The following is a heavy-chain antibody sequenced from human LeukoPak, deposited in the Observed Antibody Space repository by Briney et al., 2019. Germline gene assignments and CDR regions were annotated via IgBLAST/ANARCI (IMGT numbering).Heavy chain of an antibody. J-gene: IGHJ4*02. CDR3: ARDGMEGDYGDYVRPY. CDR1: GGTFSSYA. Sequence: SVKVSCKASGGTFSSYAISWVRQAPGQGLEWMGGIIPIFGTANYGQKFQGRVTITADESTSTAYMELSSLRSEDTAVYYCARDGMEGDYGDYVRPYWGQGTLVTVSS. V-gene: IGHV1-69*13. D-gene: IGHD4-17*01. CDR2: IIPIFGTA.